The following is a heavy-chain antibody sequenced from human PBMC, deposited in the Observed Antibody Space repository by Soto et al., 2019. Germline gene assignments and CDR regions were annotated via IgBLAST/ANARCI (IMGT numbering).Heavy chain of an antibody. CDR3: AKEGGGSPSYYYYYYMDV. D-gene: IGHD2-15*01. CDR2: ISYDGSNK. V-gene: IGHV3-30*18. Sequence: QVQLVESGGGVVQPGRSLRLSCAASGFTFSSYGMHWVRQAPGKGLEGVAVISYDGSNKYYADSVKGRFTISRDNSKNTLYLQMNSLRAEDTAVYYCAKEGGGSPSYYYYYYMDVWGKGTTVTVSS. J-gene: IGHJ6*03. CDR1: GFTFSSYG.